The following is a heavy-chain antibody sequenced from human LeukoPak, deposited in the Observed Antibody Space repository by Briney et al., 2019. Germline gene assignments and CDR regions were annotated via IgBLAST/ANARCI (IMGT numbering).Heavy chain of an antibody. J-gene: IGHJ4*02. V-gene: IGHV1-18*01. CDR3: ARGGTVSTTWYPYDY. CDR1: GYTFTSYG. CDR2: ISAYNGNT. D-gene: IGHD6-13*01. Sequence: ASVKVSCKASGYTFTSYGISWVRQAPGQGLEWMGWISAYNGNTNYAQKLQGRVTMTTDTSTSTAYMELSSLRSEDTAVYYCARGGTVSTTWYPYDYWGQGTLVTVSS.